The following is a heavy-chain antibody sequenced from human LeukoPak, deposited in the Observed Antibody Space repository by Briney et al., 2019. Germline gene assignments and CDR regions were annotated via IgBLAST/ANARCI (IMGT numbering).Heavy chain of an antibody. J-gene: IGHJ4*02. CDR1: GGSISSGDYY. Sequence: SETLSLTCTVSGGSISSGDYYWSWIRQPPGKGLEWIGYIYYSGSTYYNPSLKSRVTISVDTSKNQFSLKLSSVTAADTAVYYCARTRYYDILTGYYKSFYHFDYWGQGTLVTVSS. CDR2: IYYSGST. V-gene: IGHV4-30-4*01. D-gene: IGHD3-9*01. CDR3: ARTRYYDILTGYYKSFYHFDY.